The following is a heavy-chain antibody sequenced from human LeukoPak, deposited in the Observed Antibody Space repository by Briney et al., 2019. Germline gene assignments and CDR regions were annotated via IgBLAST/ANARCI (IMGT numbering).Heavy chain of an antibody. V-gene: IGHV1-2*06. Sequence: GASVKVSCKAAGYTFTGYYMFWVRQAPGQGLEWMGRINPNSGGTNYAQKFQGRVTMTRDTSISTAYMELSRLRSDDTAVYYCARVVRLRSSSWYGYWGQGTLVTVSS. D-gene: IGHD6-13*01. CDR3: ARVVRLRSSSWYGY. J-gene: IGHJ4*02. CDR2: INPNSGGT. CDR1: GYTFTGYY.